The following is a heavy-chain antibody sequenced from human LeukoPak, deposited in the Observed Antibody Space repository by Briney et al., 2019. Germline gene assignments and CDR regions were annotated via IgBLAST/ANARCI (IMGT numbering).Heavy chain of an antibody. CDR1: GFTFNSYA. D-gene: IGHD6-19*01. J-gene: IGHJ4*02. Sequence: GWSLRLSCAASGFTFNSYAMSWVRQAPGKGLEWVSAISGSGGSTYYADSVKGRFTISRDNSKNTLYLQMNSLRAEDTAVYYCTKRAVAGPVDYWGQGTLVTVSS. CDR2: ISGSGGST. CDR3: TKRAVAGPVDY. V-gene: IGHV3-23*01.